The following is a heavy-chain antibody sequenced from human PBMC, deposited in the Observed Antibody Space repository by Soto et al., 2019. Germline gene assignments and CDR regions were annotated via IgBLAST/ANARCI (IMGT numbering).Heavy chain of an antibody. Sequence: GGSLRLSCAASGFTFTDYALSWVRQAPGKGLEWVATISGIDGSTYLADSVKGRLSISRDNSKNTVSLLMNSLRAEDTAVYFCARGSSGYISSWYYFDYWGRGTLVTGSS. V-gene: IGHV3-23*01. CDR2: ISGIDGST. J-gene: IGHJ4*02. CDR3: ARGSSGYISSWYYFDY. CDR1: GFTFTDYA. D-gene: IGHD6-13*01.